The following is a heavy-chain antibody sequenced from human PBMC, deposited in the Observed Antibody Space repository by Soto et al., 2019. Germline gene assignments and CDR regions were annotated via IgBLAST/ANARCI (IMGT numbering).Heavy chain of an antibody. Sequence: ASVKVSCKASGYTFTGYYMHWVRQAPGQGLEWMGWINPNSGGTNYAQKFQGWVTMTRDTSISTAYMELSRLRSDDTAVYYCARDQVVVVPAAMARDYYYGMDVWGQGTTVTVSS. CDR3: ARDQVVVVPAAMARDYYYGMDV. V-gene: IGHV1-2*04. CDR2: INPNSGGT. J-gene: IGHJ6*02. D-gene: IGHD2-2*01. CDR1: GYTFTGYY.